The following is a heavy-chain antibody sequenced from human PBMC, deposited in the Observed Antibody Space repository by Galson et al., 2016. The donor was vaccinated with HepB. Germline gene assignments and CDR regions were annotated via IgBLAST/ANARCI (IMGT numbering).Heavy chain of an antibody. J-gene: IGHJ6*02. CDR1: GFTFSSYA. V-gene: IGHV3-23*01. Sequence: SLRLSCAASGFTFSSYAMTWVRQAPGKGLEWVSDISSSGDSTYYADSVKGRFTISRDNAKNSLYLQMNSLRGEDTAVYYCARGRGVDVRGQGTTVTVSS. CDR2: ISSSGDST. CDR3: ARGRGVDV.